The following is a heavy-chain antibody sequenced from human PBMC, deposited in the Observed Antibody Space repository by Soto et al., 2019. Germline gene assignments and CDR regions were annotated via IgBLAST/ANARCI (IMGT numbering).Heavy chain of an antibody. J-gene: IGHJ5*02. CDR3: ARGKAAAGTGWFDP. CDR1: GGSFSGYY. Sequence: PLEILSLTCAVYGGSFSGYYWSWIRQPPGKGLEWIGEINHSGSTNYNPSLKSRVTISVDTSKNQFSLRLSSVTAADTAVYYCARGKAAAGTGWFDPWGQGTLVTVSS. CDR2: INHSGST. V-gene: IGHV4-34*01. D-gene: IGHD6-13*01.